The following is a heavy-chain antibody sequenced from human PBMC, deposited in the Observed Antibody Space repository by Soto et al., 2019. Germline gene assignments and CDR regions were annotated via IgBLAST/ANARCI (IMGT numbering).Heavy chain of an antibody. CDR3: ASDLHYYDSSGSEI. CDR2: IYYSGST. V-gene: IGHV4-31*03. D-gene: IGHD3-22*01. Sequence: SETLSLTCTVSGGSISSGGYYWSWIRQHPGKGLEWIGYIYYSGSTYYNPSLKSRVTISVDTSKNQFSLKLSSVTAADTAVYYCASDLHYYDSSGSEIWGQGTLVTVSS. CDR1: GGSISSGGYY. J-gene: IGHJ4*02.